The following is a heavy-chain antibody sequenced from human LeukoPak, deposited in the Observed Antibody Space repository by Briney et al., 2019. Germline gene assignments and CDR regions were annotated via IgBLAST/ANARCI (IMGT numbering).Heavy chain of an antibody. V-gene: IGHV3-23*01. J-gene: IGHJ5*02. CDR3: AKGQAITGRNFFDP. CDR1: GFTFSSYW. Sequence: GGSLRLSCATSGFTFSSYWMHWVRQAPGQGLEWVSSISDTTYYADSVKGRFTISRANSKNTLYLQMNSLTTEDTAVYFCAKGQAITGRNFFDPWGQGTLVTVSS. D-gene: IGHD1-20*01. CDR2: ISDTT.